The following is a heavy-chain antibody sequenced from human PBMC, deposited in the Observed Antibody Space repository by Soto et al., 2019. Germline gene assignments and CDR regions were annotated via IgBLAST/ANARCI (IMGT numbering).Heavy chain of an antibody. D-gene: IGHD3-22*01. CDR3: ARSYYDSSGYYVFFDY. CDR1: GGSISSSSYY. J-gene: IGHJ4*02. V-gene: IGHV4-39*01. CDR2: IYYSGST. Sequence: SETLSLTCXVSGGSISSSSYYWGWIRQPPGKGLEWIGSIYYSGSTYYNPSLKSRVTISVDTSKNQFSLKLSSVTAADTAVYYCARSYYDSSGYYVFFDYWGQGTLVTVSS.